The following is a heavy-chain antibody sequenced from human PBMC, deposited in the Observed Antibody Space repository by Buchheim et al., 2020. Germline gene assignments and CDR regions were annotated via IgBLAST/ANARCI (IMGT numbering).Heavy chain of an antibody. CDR1: GGTFSSYA. CDR2: IIPIFGTA. CDR3: AQGVVRGEAYYYGMDV. V-gene: IGHV1-69*01. D-gene: IGHD3-10*01. Sequence: QVQLVQSGAEVKKPGSSVKVSCKASGGTFSSYAISWVRQAPGQGLEWMGGIIPIFGTANYAQKFQGRVTITADESTSPAYMELRRVRAEDTAVYYGAQGVVRGEAYYYGMDVWGQGTT. J-gene: IGHJ6*02.